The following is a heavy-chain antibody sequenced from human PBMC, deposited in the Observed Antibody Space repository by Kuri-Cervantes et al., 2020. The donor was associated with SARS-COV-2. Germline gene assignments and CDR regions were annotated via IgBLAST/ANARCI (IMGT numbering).Heavy chain of an antibody. J-gene: IGHJ6*02. D-gene: IGHD4-17*01. Sequence: ASVKVSCKASGYTFTGYFMHWVRQAPGQGLEWMGWINPNSGGTNYAQKFQGWVTMTRDTSISTAYMELSRLRSDDTAVYYCAAASVTKSPYYYYYYGMDVWGQGTTVTGSS. CDR1: GYTFTGYF. V-gene: IGHV1-2*04. CDR2: INPNSGGT. CDR3: AAASVTKSPYYYYYYGMDV.